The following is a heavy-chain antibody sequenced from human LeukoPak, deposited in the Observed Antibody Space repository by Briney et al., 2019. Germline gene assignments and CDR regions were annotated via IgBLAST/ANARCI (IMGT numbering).Heavy chain of an antibody. CDR3: AKCGIAAAGPTRLLSSYYYYYGMDV. CDR1: GFTFSSYA. D-gene: IGHD6-13*01. V-gene: IGHV3-23*01. CDR2: ISGSGGST. Sequence: PGGSLRLSCAASGFTFSSYAMSWVRQAPGKGLEWVSAISGSGGSTYYADPVKGRFTISRDNSKNTLYLQMNSLRAEDTAVYYCAKCGIAAAGPTRLLSSYYYYYGMDVWGQGTTVTVSS. J-gene: IGHJ6*02.